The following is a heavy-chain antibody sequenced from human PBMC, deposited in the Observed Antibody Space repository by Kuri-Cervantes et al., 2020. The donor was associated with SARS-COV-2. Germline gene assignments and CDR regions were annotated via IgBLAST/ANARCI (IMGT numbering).Heavy chain of an antibody. CDR2: ISFDGSIK. Sequence: GGSRRLSCAASGFIFSTCGMHWVRQAPGKGLEWVAYISFDGSIKDNIVSGKGRFTISRDNSQNTLYLQMNTLRSEDTAVYYCVTDRLGVRDSWGQGTLVTVSS. V-gene: IGHV3-30*03. D-gene: IGHD2-8*01. J-gene: IGHJ4*02. CDR3: VTDRLGVRDS. CDR1: GFIFSTCG.